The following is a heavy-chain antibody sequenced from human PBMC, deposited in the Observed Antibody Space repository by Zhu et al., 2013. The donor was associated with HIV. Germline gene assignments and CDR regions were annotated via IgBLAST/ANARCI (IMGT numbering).Heavy chain of an antibody. D-gene: IGHD3-10*01. CDR1: GYTFTSYY. V-gene: IGHV1-46*01. Sequence: QVQLVQSGAEVKKPGASVKVSCKASGYTFTSYYMHWVRQAPGQGLEWMGIINPSGGSTSYAQKFQGRVTMTRDTSTSTVYMELSSLRSEDTAVYYCARGAQGGRFGGQLAYFDYWGQGTLVTVSS. CDR2: INPSGGST. J-gene: IGHJ4*02. CDR3: ARGAQGGRFGGQLAYFDY.